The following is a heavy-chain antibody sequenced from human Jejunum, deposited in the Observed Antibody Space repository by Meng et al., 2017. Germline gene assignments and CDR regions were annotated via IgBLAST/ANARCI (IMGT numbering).Heavy chain of an antibody. J-gene: IGHJ4*02. CDR3: ARTQGGRRLVDY. D-gene: IGHD6-25*01. CDR2: MSSSGSVR. Sequence: LQLVESGGGLVKPGGSLRLSCEASGFTSSDDYMSWILQAPGKGLEWVSYMSSSGSVRYYADSAKGRFTISRDKAKNLLYLQMNSLRAEDTAVYYCARTQGGRRLVDYWGQGTLVTVSS. CDR1: GFTSSDDY. V-gene: IGHV3-11*01.